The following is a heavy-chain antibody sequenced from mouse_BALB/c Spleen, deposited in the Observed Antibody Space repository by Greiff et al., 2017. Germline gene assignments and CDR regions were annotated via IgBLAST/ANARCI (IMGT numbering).Heavy chain of an antibody. CDR2: ISYDGSN. CDR1: GYSITSGYY. V-gene: IGHV3-6*02. CDR3: AREDYYEGFDY. Sequence: EVKLMESGPGLVKPSQSLSLTCSVTGYSITSGYYWKWIRQLPGNKLELMGYISYDGSNNYNPSLKNRITITRDTSKNQFFLKLNSVTTEDTATYYCAREDYYEGFDYWGQGTTLTVSS. J-gene: IGHJ2*01. D-gene: IGHD1-1*01.